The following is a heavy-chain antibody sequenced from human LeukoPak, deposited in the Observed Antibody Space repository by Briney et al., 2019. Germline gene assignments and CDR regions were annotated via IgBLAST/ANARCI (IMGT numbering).Heavy chain of an antibody. CDR2: ISGSGGST. J-gene: IGHJ4*02. V-gene: IGHV3-23*01. D-gene: IGHD2-2*01. CDR3: AKGLSSEDY. Sequence: GGSLRLSCSASGFTFTTYDMTWVRQAPGKGLEWVSAISGSGGSTYYADSVKGRFTISRDNSKNTLYLQMNSLRAEDTAVYYCAKGLSSEDYWGQGTLVTVSS. CDR1: GFTFTTYD.